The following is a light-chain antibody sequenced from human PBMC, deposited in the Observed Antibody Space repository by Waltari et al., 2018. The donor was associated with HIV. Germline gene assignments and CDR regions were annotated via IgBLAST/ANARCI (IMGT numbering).Light chain of an antibody. J-gene: IGKJ1*01. Sequence: DIQMTQSPSTLSASVGDRVTITCRASQVISSWLARYQQKPGKAPKLLIYKASSLESGVPSRFSGSGSGTEFTLTISSLQPDDFATYFCQHPGTFGQGTKVEIK. V-gene: IGKV1-5*03. CDR2: KAS. CDR3: QHPGT. CDR1: QVISSW.